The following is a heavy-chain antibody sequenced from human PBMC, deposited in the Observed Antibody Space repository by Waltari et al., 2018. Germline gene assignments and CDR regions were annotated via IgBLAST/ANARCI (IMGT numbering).Heavy chain of an antibody. CDR2: INPNSGGT. J-gene: IGHJ4*02. V-gene: IGHV1-2*06. CDR1: GYPFTGYY. Sequence: QVQLVQSGAEVKTPGASVKVSCKASGYPFTGYYLPWVRQAPGQGLEWMGRINPNSGGTNYAQKFQGRVTMTRDTSISTAYMELSRLRSDDTAVYYCARMSLRFLEWCYWGQGTLVTVSS. CDR3: ARMSLRFLEWCY. D-gene: IGHD3-3*01.